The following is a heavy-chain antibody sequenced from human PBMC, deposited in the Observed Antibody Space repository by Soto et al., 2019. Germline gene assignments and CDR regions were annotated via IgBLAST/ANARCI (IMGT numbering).Heavy chain of an antibody. CDR1: GGSISSGGYY. Sequence: QVQLQESGPGLVKPSQTLSLTCTVSGGSISSGGYYWSWIREHPGKGLEWIGYIYYSGSTYYNPSLKSRVTISVDTSKNQFSLKLSSVTAADTAVYYCARGAGQQLVRRHFDYWGQGTLVTVSS. CDR3: ARGAGQQLVRRHFDY. D-gene: IGHD6-13*01. V-gene: IGHV4-31*03. CDR2: IYYSGST. J-gene: IGHJ4*02.